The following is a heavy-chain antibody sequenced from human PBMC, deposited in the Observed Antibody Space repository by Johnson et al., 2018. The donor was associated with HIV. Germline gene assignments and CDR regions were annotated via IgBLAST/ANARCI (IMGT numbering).Heavy chain of an antibody. Sequence: QVQLVESGGGVVQPGRSLRLSCAASGFTFSSYAMHWVRQAPGKGLEWAAVISFDGSNKYFADSVKGRFTISRDNSKNTLYLQINSLRAEDTAVYYCARSYSGHQADAFDIWGQGTMVTVSS. CDR3: ARSYSGHQADAFDI. CDR1: GFTFSSYA. V-gene: IGHV3-30*04. D-gene: IGHD5-12*01. CDR2: ISFDGSNK. J-gene: IGHJ3*02.